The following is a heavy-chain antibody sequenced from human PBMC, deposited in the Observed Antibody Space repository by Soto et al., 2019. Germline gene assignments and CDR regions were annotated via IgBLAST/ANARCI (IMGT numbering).Heavy chain of an antibody. D-gene: IGHD3-22*01. Sequence: SETLSLTCTVSGGSISSGGYYWSWIRQHPGKGLEWIGYIYYSGSTYYNPSLNSRVTISVEKSKNQFSLKLSSVTAADTAVYYCASLSAGYYYDSSGYYFDYWGQGTQVTVSS. CDR1: GGSISSGGYY. J-gene: IGHJ4*02. CDR3: ASLSAGYYYDSSGYYFDY. V-gene: IGHV4-31*03. CDR2: IYYSGST.